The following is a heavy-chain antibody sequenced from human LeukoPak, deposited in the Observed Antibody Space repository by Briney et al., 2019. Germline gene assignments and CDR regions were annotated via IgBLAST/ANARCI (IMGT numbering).Heavy chain of an antibody. J-gene: IGHJ6*03. Sequence: NPSETLSLTCTVSGGSISPHYWSWVRQPPGKGLEWIGYSYYRGGTTYSPSLKSRVTISVDTSRNQFFLNLTSVTAADMAVYYCAREIYNYGLVYYTDVWGKGTTVIVSS. CDR2: SYYRGGT. CDR1: GGSISPHY. V-gene: IGHV4-59*11. CDR3: AREIYNYGLVYYTDV. D-gene: IGHD3/OR15-3a*01.